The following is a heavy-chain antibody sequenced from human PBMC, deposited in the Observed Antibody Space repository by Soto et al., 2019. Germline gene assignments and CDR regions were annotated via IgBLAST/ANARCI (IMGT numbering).Heavy chain of an antibody. CDR3: ASSNSDFWSGYYEYYFDY. CDR1: GGSVSSGSYY. D-gene: IGHD3-3*01. CDR2: IYYSGST. J-gene: IGHJ4*02. V-gene: IGHV4-61*01. Sequence: SETLSLTCTVSGGSVSSGSYYWSWIRQPPGKGLEWIGHIYYSGSTNYNPSLKSRATISVDTSKNQFSLKLSSVTAADTAVYYCASSNSDFWSGYYEYYFDYWGQGTLVTVSS.